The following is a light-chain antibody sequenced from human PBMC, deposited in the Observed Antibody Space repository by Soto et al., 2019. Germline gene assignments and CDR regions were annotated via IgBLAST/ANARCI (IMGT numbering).Light chain of an antibody. CDR1: SSDVGGYNY. CDR2: DVS. J-gene: IGLJ1*01. V-gene: IGLV2-14*01. CDR3: SSYTSSSTPDV. Sequence: QSALTQPASVSGSPGQSITISCPGTSSDVGGYNYVSWYQQHPGKAPKLMIYDVSNRPSGVSNRFSGSKSGNTASLTISGLQAEDEADYYCSSYTSSSTPDVFGTGTKLTVL.